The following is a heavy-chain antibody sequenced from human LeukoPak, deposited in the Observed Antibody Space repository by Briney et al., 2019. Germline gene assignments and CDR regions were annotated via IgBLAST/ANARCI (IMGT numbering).Heavy chain of an antibody. CDR1: GGSFSGYY. J-gene: IGHJ6*03. CDR2: INHSGST. CDR3: ARGSRSIAARRYYYYYMDV. V-gene: IGHV4-34*01. Sequence: PSETLSLTCAVYGGSFSGYYWSWIRQPPGKGPEWIGEINHSGSTNYNPSLKSRVTISVDTSKNQFSLKLSSVTAADTAVYYCARGSRSIAARRYYYYYMDVWGKGTTVTVSS. D-gene: IGHD6-6*01.